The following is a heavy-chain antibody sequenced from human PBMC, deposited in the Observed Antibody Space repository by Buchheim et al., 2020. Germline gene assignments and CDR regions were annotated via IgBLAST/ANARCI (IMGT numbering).Heavy chain of an antibody. Sequence: QVQLVESGGGVVQPGRSLRLSCAASGFTFSSYGMHWVRQAPGKGLEWVAVIWYDGSNKYYADSVKGRFTISRDNSKNKLYLQMNSLRAEDTAVYYCAREISRITIFGVVNPLDYWGQGTL. CDR3: AREISRITIFGVVNPLDY. J-gene: IGHJ4*02. CDR1: GFTFSSYG. V-gene: IGHV3-33*01. D-gene: IGHD3-3*01. CDR2: IWYDGSNK.